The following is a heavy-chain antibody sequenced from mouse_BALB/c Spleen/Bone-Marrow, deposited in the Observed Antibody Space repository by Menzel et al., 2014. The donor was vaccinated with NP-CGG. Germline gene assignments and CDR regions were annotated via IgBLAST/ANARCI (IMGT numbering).Heavy chain of an antibody. CDR2: INPYNGGT. CDR3: ARDGNGFAY. D-gene: IGHD2-1*01. Sequence: VQLQQSGPELVKPGASMKICKASGYSFTGYTMNWVKQSHGKNLEWIGLINPYNGGTSYNQKFKGKATLTVDKSSSTAYMELFSLTSEDSAVYYCARDGNGFAYWGQGTLVTVSA. J-gene: IGHJ3*01. V-gene: IGHV1-18*01. CDR1: GYSFTGYT.